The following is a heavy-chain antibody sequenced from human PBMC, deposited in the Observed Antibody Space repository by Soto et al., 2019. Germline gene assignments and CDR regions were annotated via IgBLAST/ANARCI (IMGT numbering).Heavy chain of an antibody. CDR2: IYYSGST. CDR1: GGSLSSYY. Sequence: ETLSLTCTVSGGSLSSYYWSWIRQPPGKGLEWIGCIYYSGSTYYNPSLKSRVTISVDTSKNQFSLKLSSVTAADTAVYYCARRGYYAISAFDIWGQGTMVTVSS. V-gene: IGHV4-59*04. J-gene: IGHJ3*02. D-gene: IGHD2-8*01. CDR3: ARRGYYAISAFDI.